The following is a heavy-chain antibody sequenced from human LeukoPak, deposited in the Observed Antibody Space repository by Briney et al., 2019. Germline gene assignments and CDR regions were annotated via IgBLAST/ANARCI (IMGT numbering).Heavy chain of an antibody. V-gene: IGHV1-69*05. D-gene: IGHD3-10*01. Sequence: APVKVSCKASGGTFSSYAISWVRQAPGQGLEWMGGIIPIFGTANYAQKFQGRVTITTDESTSTAYMELSSLRSEDTAVYYCAKVEATYGSGSYYPWVYWGQGTLVTVSS. CDR3: AKVEATYGSGSYYPWVY. CDR2: IIPIFGTA. J-gene: IGHJ4*02. CDR1: GGTFSSYA.